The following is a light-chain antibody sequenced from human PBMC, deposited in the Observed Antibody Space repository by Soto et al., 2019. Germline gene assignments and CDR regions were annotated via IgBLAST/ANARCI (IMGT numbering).Light chain of an antibody. J-gene: IGKJ1*01. CDR1: QTITTY. CDR2: GAS. Sequence: DIQMTQSPSSLSASVGDRVTITCRASQTITTYLNWYQQKPGKAPQLLIYGASSLQSGVPSRFTGSGSGTEFTLTISSLQPGDFATYHCQQSHSTPWTFGQGTKVEIK. V-gene: IGKV1-39*01. CDR3: QQSHSTPWT.